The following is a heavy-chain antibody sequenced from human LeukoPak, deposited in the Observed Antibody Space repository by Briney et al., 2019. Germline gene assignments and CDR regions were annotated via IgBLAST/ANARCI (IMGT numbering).Heavy chain of an antibody. Sequence: ASVKVSCKDSGYTLTAYYIYWVRQAPGQGLEWMGRINPNSGGTDYAQNFQGRVSMTRDTTISTAYMEQSTLRSDDPAVYYCARGYCSGGTCYLVENWLDPWGQGTLVTVSS. D-gene: IGHD2-15*01. V-gene: IGHV1-2*06. CDR3: ARGYCSGGTCYLVENWLDP. J-gene: IGHJ5*02. CDR2: INPNSGGT. CDR1: GYTLTAYY.